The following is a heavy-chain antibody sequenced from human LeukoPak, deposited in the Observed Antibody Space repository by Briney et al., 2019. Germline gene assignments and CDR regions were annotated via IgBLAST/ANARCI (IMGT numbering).Heavy chain of an antibody. CDR2: XSXDGXXX. CDR1: DFTXXSXX. V-gene: IGHV3-30*04. J-gene: IGHJ4*02. D-gene: IGHD6-19*01. Sequence: PGGSLRLSCAASDFTXXSXXMHWVRQAPGKGLEXXXXXSXDGXXXXXXDXXXXXFXISXXNSRNTLYLQMNSLRAEDTAIYYCARVHSSGWYYFDYWGQGTLVTVSS. CDR3: ARVHSSGWYYFDY.